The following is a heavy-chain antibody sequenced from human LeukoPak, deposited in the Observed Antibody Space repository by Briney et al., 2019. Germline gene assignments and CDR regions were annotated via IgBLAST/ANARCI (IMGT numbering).Heavy chain of an antibody. V-gene: IGHV3-48*02. CDR3: AREDDSWGPNNLDL. CDR2: ISSSSTGI. Sequence: GGSLRLSCAASGFTFSSYSMNWVRQAPGKGLEWVSYISSSSTGIYYADSVMGRFTISRDNAKESLYLQMNSLRDEDTAVYYCAREDDSWGPNNLDLWGQGTMVTVSS. CDR1: GFTFSSYS. D-gene: IGHD7-27*01. J-gene: IGHJ3*01.